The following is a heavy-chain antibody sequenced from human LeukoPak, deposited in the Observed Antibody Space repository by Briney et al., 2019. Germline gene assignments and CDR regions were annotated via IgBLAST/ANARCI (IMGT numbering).Heavy chain of an antibody. Sequence: PSETLSLTCNVSGGSISSYYWSWIRQPPGKGLEWIGYIYYSGSTNYNPSLKSRVNISVDTSKNQFSLKVTSVTAADTAVYYCARMGPPLRGVRYYYYMDVWGKGTTVTVSS. V-gene: IGHV4-59*01. CDR2: IYYSGST. CDR1: GGSISSYY. D-gene: IGHD3-10*01. CDR3: ARMGPPLRGVRYYYYMDV. J-gene: IGHJ6*03.